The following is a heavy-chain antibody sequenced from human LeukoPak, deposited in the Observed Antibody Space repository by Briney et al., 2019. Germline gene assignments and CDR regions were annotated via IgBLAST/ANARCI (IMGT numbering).Heavy chain of an antibody. D-gene: IGHD6-19*01. CDR1: GFTFSGYW. CDR3: ARDSSGPLY. V-gene: IGHV3-66*01. J-gene: IGHJ4*02. CDR2: IYSGGGT. Sequence: GGSLRLSCAASGFTFSGYWMHWVRQAPGKGLEWVSVIYSGGGTCYADSVKGRFTISRDNSKNTLYLQMNSLRAEDTAVYYCARDSSGPLYWGQGTLVTVSS.